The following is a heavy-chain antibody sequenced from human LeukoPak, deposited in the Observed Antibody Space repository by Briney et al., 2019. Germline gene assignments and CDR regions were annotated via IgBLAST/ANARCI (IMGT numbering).Heavy chain of an antibody. CDR2: INPSGGST. Sequence: ASVKVSCKASGYTFTGYYMHWVRQAPGQGLEWMGWINPSGGSTSYAQKFQGRVTMTRDTSTSTVYMELSSLRSEDTAVYYCARGDIVGDFDYWGQGTLVTVSS. V-gene: IGHV1-46*01. CDR3: ARGDIVGDFDY. CDR1: GYTFTGYY. J-gene: IGHJ4*02. D-gene: IGHD5-12*01.